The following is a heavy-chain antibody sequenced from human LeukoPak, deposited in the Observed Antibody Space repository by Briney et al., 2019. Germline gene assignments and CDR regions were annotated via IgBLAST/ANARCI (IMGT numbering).Heavy chain of an antibody. CDR3: ARRTVTHYYCYYMDV. V-gene: IGHV4-59*11. D-gene: IGHD4-17*01. CDR1: GGSISSHY. Sequence: SETLSLTCTVSGGSISSHYWSWIRQPPGKGLEWIGYIYYSGSTNYNPSLKSRVTISVDTSKNQFSLKLSSVTAADRAVYYCARRTVTHYYCYYMDVWGKGTTVTVSS. CDR2: IYYSGST. J-gene: IGHJ6*03.